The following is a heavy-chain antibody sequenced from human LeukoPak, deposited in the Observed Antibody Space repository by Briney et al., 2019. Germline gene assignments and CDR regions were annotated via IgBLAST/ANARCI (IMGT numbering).Heavy chain of an antibody. D-gene: IGHD1-14*01. CDR1: GFTFSSYG. V-gene: IGHV3-30*03. Sequence: GGSLRLSCAASGFTFSSYGMHWVRQAPGKGLDWVAVISNDGSKKYYADSVKGRSTISRDNSKNTLYLQMNSLRAEDTAVYYCASSVWSLLSRARRKYYFDYWGQGTLVTVSS. J-gene: IGHJ4*02. CDR3: ASSVWSLLSRARRKYYFDY. CDR2: ISNDGSKK.